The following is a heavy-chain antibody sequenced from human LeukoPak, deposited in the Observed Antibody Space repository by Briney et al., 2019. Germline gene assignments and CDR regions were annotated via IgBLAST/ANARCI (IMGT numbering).Heavy chain of an antibody. D-gene: IGHD7-27*01. CDR3: ARDNDWGPDY. V-gene: IGHV1-2*02. J-gene: IGHJ4*02. CDR2: IMPNSGRT. Sequence: GASVKVSCKASGYTFTGYYMHWLRRAPGQGLEWLGWIMPNSGRTNYAQKFQGRVTVTRDTSINTVCMELSSLTSDDTAIYFCARDNDWGPDYWGQGTLVTVSS. CDR1: GYTFTGYY.